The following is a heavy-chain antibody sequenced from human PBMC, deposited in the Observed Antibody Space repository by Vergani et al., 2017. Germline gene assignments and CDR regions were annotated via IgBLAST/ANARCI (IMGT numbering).Heavy chain of an antibody. CDR3: ARSPDLTPAGANWFDP. V-gene: IGHV1-18*04. Sequence: QVQLVQSGAEVKKPGASVKVSCKASGYTFTSYGISWVRQAPGQGLEWMGWISAYNGNTNYAQKLQGRVTMTTDTSTRTAYMELRSLRSDDTAVYYCARSPDLTPAGANWFDPWGQGTLVTVSS. J-gene: IGHJ5*02. D-gene: IGHD1-14*01. CDR1: GYTFTSYG. CDR2: ISAYNGNT.